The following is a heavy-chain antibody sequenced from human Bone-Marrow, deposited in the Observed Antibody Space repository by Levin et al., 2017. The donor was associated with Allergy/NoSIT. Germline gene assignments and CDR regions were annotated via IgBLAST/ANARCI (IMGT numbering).Heavy chain of an antibody. CDR2: INSDGSST. D-gene: IGHD3-10*01. J-gene: IGHJ3*02. Sequence: GGSLRLSCVASGFTLSSYWMHWVRQAPGKGLVWVSRINSDGSSTSYADSVKGRFTISRDNAKNTLYLQMNSLRAEDTAVYYCARKMVRGVDDPFDMWGQGTMVTVSS. CDR3: ARKMVRGVDDPFDM. CDR1: GFTLSSYW. V-gene: IGHV3-74*01.